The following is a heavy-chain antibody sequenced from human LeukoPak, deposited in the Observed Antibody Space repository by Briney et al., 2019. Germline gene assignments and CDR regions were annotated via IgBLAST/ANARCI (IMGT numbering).Heavy chain of an antibody. CDR3: ARGGGFRELRYFDWLLPHAFDI. Sequence: ASETLSLTCAVYGGSFSGYYWSWIRQPPGKGLEWIGEINHSGSTNYNPSLKSRVTISVDTSKNQFSLKLSSVTAADTAVYYCARGGGFRELRYFDWLLPHAFDIWGQGTMVTVSS. D-gene: IGHD3-9*01. CDR1: GGSFSGYY. CDR2: INHSGST. J-gene: IGHJ3*02. V-gene: IGHV4-34*01.